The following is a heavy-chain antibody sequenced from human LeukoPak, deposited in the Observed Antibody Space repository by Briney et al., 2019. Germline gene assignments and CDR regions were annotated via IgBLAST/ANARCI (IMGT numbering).Heavy chain of an antibody. CDR1: GFTFRSYG. D-gene: IGHD6-13*01. V-gene: IGHV3-30*02. Sequence: GGSLRLACVASGFTFRSYGMYWVRQSPGKGLEWVAFIWYNGGRKYYPDSVKGRFTISRDNTKNTLYLQMNSLRAEDTAVYYCAKESSIAAAGTEAFDIWGQGTMVTVSS. J-gene: IGHJ3*02. CDR2: IWYNGGRK. CDR3: AKESSIAAAGTEAFDI.